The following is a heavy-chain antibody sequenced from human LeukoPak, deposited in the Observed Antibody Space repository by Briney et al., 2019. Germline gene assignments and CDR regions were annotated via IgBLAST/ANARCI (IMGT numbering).Heavy chain of an antibody. CDR2: IIPIFGTA. CDR1: GCTFSSYA. D-gene: IGHD3-22*01. Sequence: SVKVSCKASGCTFSSYAISWVRRAPGQGLEWMGGIIPIFGTANYAQKFQGRVTITADESTSTAYMELSSLRSEDTAVYYCSRLYYDSSGYYSGPFDYWGQGTLVTVSS. J-gene: IGHJ4*02. CDR3: SRLYYDSSGYYSGPFDY. V-gene: IGHV1-69*13.